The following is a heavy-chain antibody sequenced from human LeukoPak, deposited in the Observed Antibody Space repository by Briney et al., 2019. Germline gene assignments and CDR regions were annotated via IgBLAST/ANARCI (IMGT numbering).Heavy chain of an antibody. Sequence: GRSLRLPCAASGFTFSSYAMHWVRQAPGKGLEWVAVISYDGSNKYYADSVKGRFTISRDNSKNTLYLQMNSLRAEDTAVYYCARAHWAAAGTARFDYWGQGTLVTVSS. CDR2: ISYDGSNK. V-gene: IGHV3-30-3*01. CDR1: GFTFSSYA. CDR3: ARAHWAAAGTARFDY. D-gene: IGHD6-13*01. J-gene: IGHJ4*02.